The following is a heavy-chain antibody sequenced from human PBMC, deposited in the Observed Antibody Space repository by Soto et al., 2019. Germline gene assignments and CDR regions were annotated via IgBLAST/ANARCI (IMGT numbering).Heavy chain of an antibody. CDR2: IDPSDSYV. J-gene: IGHJ5*02. CDR3: TRPEGGTDWLDP. V-gene: IGHV5-10-1*01. D-gene: IGHD1-7*01. Sequence: GESLKSSCKGSGYNFYNYWIIWVRQMPGQGLEWMGRIDPSDSYVNYSPSFQGHVTISLDKSTTTVYLQWSSLKSSDSAMYYCTRPEGGTDWLDPWGQGTLVTVSS. CDR1: GYNFYNYW.